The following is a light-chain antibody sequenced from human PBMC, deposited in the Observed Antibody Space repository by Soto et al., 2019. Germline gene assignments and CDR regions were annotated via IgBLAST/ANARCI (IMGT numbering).Light chain of an antibody. CDR3: SSYARSNTLV. CDR1: SSDVGGYNF. V-gene: IGLV2-14*01. J-gene: IGLJ1*01. Sequence: QSALNQPASVSGSPGQSITISCTGTSSDVGGYNFVSWYQQHPGKAPKLMIYEVSNRPSGVSNRFSGSKSGNTASLTISGLQAEDEADYYCSSYARSNTLVFGTGTKLTVL. CDR2: EVS.